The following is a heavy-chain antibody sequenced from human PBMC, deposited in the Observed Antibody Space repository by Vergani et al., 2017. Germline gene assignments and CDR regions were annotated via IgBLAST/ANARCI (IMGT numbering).Heavy chain of an antibody. CDR3: ARHSTVEWLVKLEWIEP. CDR1: GASIRSSNYY. V-gene: IGHV4-39*01. CDR2: IYYSGST. D-gene: IGHD6-19*01. J-gene: IGHJ5*02. Sequence: QLQLQESGPGLVKPSATLSLTCSVSGASIRSSNYYWGWIRQPPGKGLEWIASIYYSGSTYYNPSLKSRVTISVDTSKNQFSLKLSSVTAADTAVYFCARHSTVEWLVKLEWIEPWGQGILVTVSS.